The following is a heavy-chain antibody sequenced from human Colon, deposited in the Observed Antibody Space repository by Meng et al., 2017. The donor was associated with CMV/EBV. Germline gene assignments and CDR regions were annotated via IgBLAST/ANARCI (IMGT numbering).Heavy chain of an antibody. J-gene: IGHJ6*02. CDR1: GFTFSNYE. D-gene: IGHD6-13*01. Sequence: GESLKISCVASGFTFSNYEMHWVRQSPGKGLEWISYLDISDNILYYADSVKGRFTTSSDNAKNSLYLQMNSLRVEDTAIYYCARTPGSSPAGGDGMDVWGQGTTVTVSS. CDR3: ARTPGSSPAGGDGMDV. CDR2: LDISDNIL. V-gene: IGHV3-48*03.